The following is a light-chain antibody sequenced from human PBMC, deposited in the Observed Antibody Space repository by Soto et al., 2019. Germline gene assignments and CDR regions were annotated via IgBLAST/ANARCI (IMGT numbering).Light chain of an antibody. Sequence: EIVMTQSPATLSVSPGERATLSCRASQTVRNNYLAWYQQKPGQAPRLLIYDASSRATGIPDRFSGGGSGTDFTLTISRLEPEDFAVYYCQQFSSYPLTFGGGTMVDI. V-gene: IGKV3-20*01. CDR1: QTVRNNY. CDR3: QQFSSYPLT. J-gene: IGKJ4*01. CDR2: DAS.